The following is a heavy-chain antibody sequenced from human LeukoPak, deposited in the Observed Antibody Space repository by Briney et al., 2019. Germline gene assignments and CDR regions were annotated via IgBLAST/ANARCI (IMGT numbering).Heavy chain of an antibody. CDR2: ISWNSGSI. J-gene: IGHJ3*02. CDR1: DSTFSSYA. V-gene: IGHV3-9*03. D-gene: IGHD6-13*01. Sequence: GGSLRLSCAASDSTFSSYAMSWVRQAPGKGLEWVSGISWNSGSIGYADSVKGRFTISRDNAKNSLYLQMNSLRAEDMALYYCAKGGSSGWYDAFDIWGQGTMVTVSS. CDR3: AKGGSSGWYDAFDI.